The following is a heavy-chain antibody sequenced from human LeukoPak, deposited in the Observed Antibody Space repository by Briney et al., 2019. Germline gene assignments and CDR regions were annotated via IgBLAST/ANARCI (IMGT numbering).Heavy chain of an antibody. J-gene: IGHJ4*02. CDR1: GASMSNSF. D-gene: IGHD2-15*01. Sequence: SETLSLTCTVSGASMSNSFWSWIRQPAGKGLEWIGRIYSSGRTNYNPSLKSRVTLSIDTSNNQFSLKLTSVTAADAALYYCARAPAGCGGTCSFDYWGQGTLVTVSS. V-gene: IGHV4-4*07. CDR2: IYSSGRT. CDR3: ARAPAGCGGTCSFDY.